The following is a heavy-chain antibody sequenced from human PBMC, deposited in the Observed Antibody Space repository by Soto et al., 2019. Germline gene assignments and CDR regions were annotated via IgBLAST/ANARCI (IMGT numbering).Heavy chain of an antibody. CDR2: ISAYNGNT. V-gene: IGHV1-18*04. CDR1: GYTFTSYG. J-gene: IGHJ3*02. D-gene: IGHD1-26*01. Sequence: ASVKVSCKASGYTFTSYGISWVRQAPRQGLEWMGWISAYNGNTNYAQKLQGRVTMTTDTSTSTAYMELRSLRSDDTAVYYCVRTPGIVGARGRGDDDAFDIWGQGTMVTVSS. CDR3: VRTPGIVGARGRGDDDAFDI.